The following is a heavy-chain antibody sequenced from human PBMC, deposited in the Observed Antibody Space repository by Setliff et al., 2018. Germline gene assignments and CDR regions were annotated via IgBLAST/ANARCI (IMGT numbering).Heavy chain of an antibody. Sequence: ETLSLTCAVYGGSFSGYYWSWIRQPPGKRLEWIGEIIHSGSTNYNPSLKSRVTISMDTSKNQFSLKVPSVTAADTAVYYCARSFSRSGKFLLDYWGQGALVTVSS. CDR2: IIHSGST. CDR3: ARSFSRSGKFLLDY. CDR1: GGSFSGYY. D-gene: IGHD1-26*01. J-gene: IGHJ4*02. V-gene: IGHV4-34*12.